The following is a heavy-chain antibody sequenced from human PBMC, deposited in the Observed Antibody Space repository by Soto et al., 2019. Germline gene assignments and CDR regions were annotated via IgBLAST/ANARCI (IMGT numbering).Heavy chain of an antibody. V-gene: IGHV3-23*01. D-gene: IGHD3-9*01. CDR3: ANFEWSFSGG. Sequence: EVQLLESGGGLVQPGGSLRLSCAGSGFSFSRYAMSWARQAPGKGLEWVSGINGSGDDTDYADSAKGRLTVSRDNSKNILYLQMNSLRVEDTAVYYCANFEWSFSGGWGQGTTVTVSS. CDR1: GFSFSRYA. CDR2: INGSGDDT. J-gene: IGHJ6*02.